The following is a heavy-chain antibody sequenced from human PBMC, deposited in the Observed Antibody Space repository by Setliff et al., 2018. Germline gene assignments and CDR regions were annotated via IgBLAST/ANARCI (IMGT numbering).Heavy chain of an antibody. CDR1: GSTFTDSI. V-gene: IGHV1-18*01. CDR2: ISPYTGNT. J-gene: IGHJ4*02. D-gene: IGHD2-8*01. CDR3: SRLVRFCTRTTCQRLSGDDF. Sequence: AASVKVSCKASGSTFTDSIVNWVRQAPGQGLEWVGWISPYTGNTYYAPRLQDRVTLTADTSTNTAYMELRSLISDDTAVYYCSRLVRFCTRTTCQRLSGDDFWGQGTLVTVSS.